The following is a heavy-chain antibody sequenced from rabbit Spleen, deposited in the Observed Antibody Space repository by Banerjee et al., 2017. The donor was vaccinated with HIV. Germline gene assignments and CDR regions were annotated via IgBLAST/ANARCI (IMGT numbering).Heavy chain of an antibody. J-gene: IGHJ4*01. CDR1: GFDFRTNYW. CDR2: IHTGSGSSA. D-gene: IGHD8-1*01. CDR3: ARRVGNSYSPNYDL. V-gene: IGHV1S45*01. Sequence: EQLEESGGGLVQPEGSLTLTCKASGFDFRTNYWMSWVRQAPGKGLEWIAWIHTGSGSSAYATWAKGRFTISKTSSTSVTLQMNSLTAADTATYFCARRVGNSYSPNYDLWGQGTLVTVS.